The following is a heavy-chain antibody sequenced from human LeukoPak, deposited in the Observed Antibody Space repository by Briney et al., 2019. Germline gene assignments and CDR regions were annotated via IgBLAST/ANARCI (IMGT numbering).Heavy chain of an antibody. D-gene: IGHD1-26*01. Sequence: ASVKVSCKASGYTFTSYGISWVRQAPGQGLEWVGWISAYNGNTNYAQKLQGRVTMTTDTSTSTAYMELRSLRSDDTAVYYCARNSFRGGGSYALGYWGQGTLVTVSS. V-gene: IGHV1-18*01. CDR3: ARNSFRGGGSYALGY. CDR2: ISAYNGNT. J-gene: IGHJ4*02. CDR1: GYTFTSYG.